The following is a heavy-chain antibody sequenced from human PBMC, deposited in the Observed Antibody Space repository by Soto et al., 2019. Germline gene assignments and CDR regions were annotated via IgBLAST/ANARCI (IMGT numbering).Heavy chain of an antibody. CDR3: ARVPDGYSSSWYNFQH. Sequence: SVKVSCKASGGTFSSYAISWVRQAPGQGLEWMGGIIPIFGTANYAQKFQGRVTMTRDTSISTAYMELSRLRSDDTAVYYCARVPDGYSSSWYNFQHWGQGTLVTVSS. CDR1: GGTFSSYA. J-gene: IGHJ1*01. CDR2: IIPIFGTA. V-gene: IGHV1-69*05. D-gene: IGHD6-13*01.